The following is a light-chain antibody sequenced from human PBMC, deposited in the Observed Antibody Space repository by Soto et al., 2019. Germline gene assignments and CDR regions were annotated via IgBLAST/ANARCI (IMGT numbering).Light chain of an antibody. CDR2: EVS. Sequence: QSALTQPASVSGSPGQSITISCTGTSSDVGGYNYVSWYQQHPGKAPQVLIYEVSNRPSGVSNRFSGSKSGNTASLTISGLQAEDEANYYCSSFRSLSNTTFTVLFGGGTKLTVL. CDR3: SSFRSLSNTTFTVL. V-gene: IGLV2-14*01. J-gene: IGLJ2*01. CDR1: SSDVGGYNY.